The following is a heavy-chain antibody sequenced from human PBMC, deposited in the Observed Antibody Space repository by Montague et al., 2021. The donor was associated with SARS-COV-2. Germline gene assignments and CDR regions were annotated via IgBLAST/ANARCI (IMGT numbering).Heavy chain of an antibody. V-gene: IGHV4-31*03. CDR1: SDSLTTTSYY. Sequence: TLSLTCTVSSDSLTTTSYYWSWIRLRPGKGLQWIGNIFYTGMTFFNPSLKSRLTMSVDTSQNQFSLRLTSVTAADTAVYYRARLSQFAWFDPWGQGTLVTVSS. CDR2: IFYTGMT. CDR3: ARLSQFAWFDP. J-gene: IGHJ5*02. D-gene: IGHD5-24*01.